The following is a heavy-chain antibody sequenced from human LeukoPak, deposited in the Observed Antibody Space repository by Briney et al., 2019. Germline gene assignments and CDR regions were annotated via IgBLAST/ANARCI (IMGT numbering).Heavy chain of an antibody. J-gene: IGHJ4*02. CDR2: INSDGSST. CDR1: GFTLSSYW. CDR3: ATPRGSGSYLAFDY. V-gene: IGHV3-74*01. D-gene: IGHD1-26*01. Sequence: GFLRLSRAASGFTLSSYWMHWVRPAPGKGLVWVSRINSDGSSTSYADSVKGRFTISRDNAKNTLYLQMNSLRAEDTAVYYCATPRGSGSYLAFDYWGQGTLVTVSS.